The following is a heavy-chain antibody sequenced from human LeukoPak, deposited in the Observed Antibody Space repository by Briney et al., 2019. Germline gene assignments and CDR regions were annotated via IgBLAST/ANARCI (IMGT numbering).Heavy chain of an antibody. CDR1: GYTFTSYD. V-gene: IGHV1-8*01. CDR3: ARGKREWLRLLNVYFDY. D-gene: IGHD5-12*01. J-gene: IGHJ4*02. CDR2: MNPNSGNT. Sequence: ASVKVSCKASGYTFTSYDINWVRQATGQGLEWMGWMNPNSGNTGYAQKFQGRVTMTRNTSISTAYMELSSLRSEDTAVYYRARGKREWLRLLNVYFDYWGQGTLVTVSS.